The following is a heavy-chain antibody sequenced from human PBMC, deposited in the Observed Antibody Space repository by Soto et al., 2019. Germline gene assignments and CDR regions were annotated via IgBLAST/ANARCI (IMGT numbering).Heavy chain of an antibody. Sequence: SETMSLTTTVSGGSLSAFDLSCIRQPPRKGLEWLGNIYYTGSTNCIPSLKGRLTISLDTSKNQFSLRLSSATAADTAVYYCARGNYYASGSPRYDDWGQGRLVTGSS. V-gene: IGHV4-59*13. CDR2: IYYTGST. J-gene: IGHJ4*02. CDR1: GGSLSAFD. CDR3: ARGNYYASGSPRYDD. D-gene: IGHD3-10*01.